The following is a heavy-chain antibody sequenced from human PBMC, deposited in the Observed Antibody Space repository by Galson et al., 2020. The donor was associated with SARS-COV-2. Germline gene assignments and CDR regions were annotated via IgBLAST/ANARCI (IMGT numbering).Heavy chain of an antibody. V-gene: IGHV3-11*06. CDR3: ARVLAPYDILTGYSNGGPFDY. CDR1: GFTFSDYY. CDR2: ISSSSSYT. Sequence: GGSLRLSCAASGFTFSDYYMSWIRQAPGKGLEWVSYISSSSSYTNYADSVKGRFTISRDNAKNSLYLQMNSLRAEDTAVYYCARVLAPYDILTGYSNGGPFDYWGQGTLVTVSS. J-gene: IGHJ4*02. D-gene: IGHD3-9*01.